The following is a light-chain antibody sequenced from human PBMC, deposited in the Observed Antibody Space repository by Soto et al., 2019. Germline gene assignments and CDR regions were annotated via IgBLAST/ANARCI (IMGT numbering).Light chain of an antibody. J-gene: IGKJ4*01. CDR2: EAS. CDR3: QHYADFPLT. V-gene: IGKV1-33*01. CDR1: QDINNY. Sequence: DIQMTQSPSSLSASLGDRVTITCQASQDINNYLNWYQQKPGKAPNLLIYEASNLETGVPSRFSGSGSGTDFTFTISSLQPEDLATYYCQHYADFPLTFGGGTKVDIK.